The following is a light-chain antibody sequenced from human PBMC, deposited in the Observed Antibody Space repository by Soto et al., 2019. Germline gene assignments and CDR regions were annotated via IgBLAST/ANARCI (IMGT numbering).Light chain of an antibody. CDR3: SAYAGSNNFV. V-gene: IGLV2-8*01. Sequence: QSALTQPPSASGSPGQSVTISCTGTSSDVGDNYVSWYQQHLGKAPKLIIYEVSQRPSGVPDRFSCSKSGNTASLTVSGLQTEDEADYYCSAYAGSNNFVFGSGTKV. CDR1: SSDVGDNY. CDR2: EVS. J-gene: IGLJ1*01.